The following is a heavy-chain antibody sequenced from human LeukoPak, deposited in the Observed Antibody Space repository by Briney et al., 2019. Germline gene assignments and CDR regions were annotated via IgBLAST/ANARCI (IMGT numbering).Heavy chain of an antibody. CDR1: GGSISSSDYD. V-gene: IGHV4-39*01. D-gene: IGHD5-24*01. CDR2: IYYSGNT. Sequence: SETLALTCTVSGGSISSSDYDWAWIRQPPGRSLEGIGSIYYSGNTHYNPSLKSRVTISVDTSKNQFSLKLSSVTAADTAVYYCARQGLIVMAGEGDFDYWGQGTLVTVSS. J-gene: IGHJ4*02. CDR3: ARQGLIVMAGEGDFDY.